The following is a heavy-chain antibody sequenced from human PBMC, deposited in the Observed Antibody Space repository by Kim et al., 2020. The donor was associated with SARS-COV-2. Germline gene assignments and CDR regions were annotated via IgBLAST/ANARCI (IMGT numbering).Heavy chain of an antibody. J-gene: IGHJ5*02. CDR3: ARDGVALITMVRGVITDNWFDP. D-gene: IGHD3-10*01. CDR2: IIPILGIA. Sequence: SVKVSCKASGGTFSSYAISWVRQAPGQGLEWMGRIIPILGIANYAQKFQGRVTITADKSTSTAYMELSSLRSEDTAVYYCARDGVALITMVRGVITDNWFDPWGQGTLVTVSS. CDR1: GGTFSSYA. V-gene: IGHV1-69*04.